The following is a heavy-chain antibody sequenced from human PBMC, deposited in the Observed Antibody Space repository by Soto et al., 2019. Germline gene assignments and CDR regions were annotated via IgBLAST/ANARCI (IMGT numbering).Heavy chain of an antibody. V-gene: IGHV4-59*08. CDR1: GDSMNTYY. CDR3: ARGNTHGYYYMDV. J-gene: IGHJ6*03. CDR2: FYYSGLT. D-gene: IGHD3-22*01. Sequence: QVQLQESGPGLVKPSETLYVTYAVSGDSMNTYYWSWIRQPPGKGLEWIGYFYYSGLTNYNPSLKSRVTISLDTSKNQFSLKLSSVTAADTAVYFCARGNTHGYYYMDVWGRGTMVTVSS.